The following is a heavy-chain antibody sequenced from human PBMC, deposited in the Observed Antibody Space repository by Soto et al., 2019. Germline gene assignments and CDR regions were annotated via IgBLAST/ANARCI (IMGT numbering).Heavy chain of an antibody. Sequence: AVKVSCKASGCTFSTSAVQWVRQARGQRLEWIGWIVVGSGYRNYAQRFQERVTITRDMSTSTAYMEVSSLRSEDTAVYYCAADLGAVARSGPHYYYGMDVWGQGTTVTVSS. J-gene: IGHJ6*02. D-gene: IGHD6-19*01. CDR1: GCTFSTSA. V-gene: IGHV1-58*01. CDR3: AADLGAVARSGPHYYYGMDV. CDR2: IVVGSGYR.